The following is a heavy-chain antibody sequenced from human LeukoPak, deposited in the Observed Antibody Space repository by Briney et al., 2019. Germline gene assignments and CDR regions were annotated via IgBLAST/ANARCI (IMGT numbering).Heavy chain of an antibody. D-gene: IGHD5-24*01. CDR1: GYTFTRYY. CDR2: INPSGGSP. Sequence: ASVKVSCKASGYTFTRYYIHWVRQAPGQGLEWMGIINPSGGSPRYAQRFQGRVTMTRDTSTSTVYMELSSLRSEDTAVYYCAREIGPIQLHLWGSAFDYWGQGTLVTVSS. V-gene: IGHV1-46*01. CDR3: AREIGPIQLHLWGSAFDY. J-gene: IGHJ4*02.